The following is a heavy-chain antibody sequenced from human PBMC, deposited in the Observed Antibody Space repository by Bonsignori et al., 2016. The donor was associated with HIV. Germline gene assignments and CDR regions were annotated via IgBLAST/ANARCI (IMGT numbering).Heavy chain of an antibody. CDR3: ARDYYYDSSGYGVGAFDI. CDR2: INHSRNT. D-gene: IGHD3-22*01. Sequence: RQAPGKGLEWIGEINHSRNTNYNPSLKSRVIISVDTYKNQFSLKLTSMIAAGTAVYYCARDYYYDSSGYGVGAFDIWSQGTTVTVSS. V-gene: IGHV4-34*01. J-gene: IGHJ3*02.